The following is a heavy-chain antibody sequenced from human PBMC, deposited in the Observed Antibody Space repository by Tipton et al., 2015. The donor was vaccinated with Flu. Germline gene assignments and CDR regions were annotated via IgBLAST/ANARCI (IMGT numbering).Heavy chain of an antibody. V-gene: IGHV4-59*01. CDR1: GGSISSYY. CDR2: IYYSGST. D-gene: IGHD4-17*01. J-gene: IGHJ4*02. CDR3: ARVCDYGDKGGFDY. Sequence: TLSLTCTVSGGSISSYYWSWIRQPPGKELEWIGYIYYSGSTNYNPSLKSRVTISVDTSKNQFSLKLSSVTAADTAVYYCARVCDYGDKGGFDYWGQGTLVTVSS.